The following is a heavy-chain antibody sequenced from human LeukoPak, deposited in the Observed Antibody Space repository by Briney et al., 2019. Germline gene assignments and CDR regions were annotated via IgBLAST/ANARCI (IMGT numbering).Heavy chain of an antibody. CDR1: GFTFSSYG. CDR2: ISYDGSNK. D-gene: IGHD6-13*01. V-gene: IGHV3-30*18. CDR3: AKLGLAAADQKEFDY. J-gene: IGHJ4*02. Sequence: HLGGSLRLSCAASGFTFSSYGMHWVRQAPGKGLEWVAVISYDGSNKYYADSVKGRFTISRDNSKNTLYLQMNSLRAEDTAVYYCAKLGLAAADQKEFDYWGQGTLVTVSS.